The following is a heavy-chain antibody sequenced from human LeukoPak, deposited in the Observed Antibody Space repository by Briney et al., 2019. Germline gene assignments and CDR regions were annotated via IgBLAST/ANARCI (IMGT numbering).Heavy chain of an antibody. D-gene: IGHD4-17*01. CDR3: ARGLRPTGPAYRDV. V-gene: IGHV4-34*01. J-gene: IGHJ6*04. CDR1: FSRYY. CDR2: INHNAST. Sequence: FSRYYSNTLLQPPHNPPQRIREINHNASTNYNPPLKSRVTISVDTSKNQFSLKLSSVTAADTAVYYCARGLRPTGPAYRDVWGKGTTVTVSS.